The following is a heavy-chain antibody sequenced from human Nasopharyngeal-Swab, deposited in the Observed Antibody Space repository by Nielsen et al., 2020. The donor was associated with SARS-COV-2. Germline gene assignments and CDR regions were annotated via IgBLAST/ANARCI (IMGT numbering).Heavy chain of an antibody. D-gene: IGHD3-9*01. CDR2: ISYDGSNK. V-gene: IGHV3-30*03. Sequence: WIRPPPGKGLEWVAVISYDGSNKYYADYVKGRFTISRDNSKNTLYLQMNSLRAEDTAVYYCARVRLTGYCSAYYYGMDVWGQGTTVTVSS. CDR3: ARVRLTGYCSAYYYGMDV. J-gene: IGHJ6*02.